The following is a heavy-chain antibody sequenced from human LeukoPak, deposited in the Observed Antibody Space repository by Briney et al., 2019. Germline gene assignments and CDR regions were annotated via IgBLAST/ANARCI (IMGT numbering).Heavy chain of an antibody. J-gene: IGHJ4*02. CDR1: GFTFSSYA. V-gene: IGHV3-23*01. CDR2: ISGSGGNT. CDR3: AKASAMIVVVSKHFDY. Sequence: QPGGSLRLSCAASGFTFSSYAMTWVRQAPGKGLEWVSAISGSGGNTYYADSVKGRFTISRDNSKNTLYLQMNSLRAEDTAVYYCAKASAMIVVVSKHFDYWGQGTLVTVSS. D-gene: IGHD3-22*01.